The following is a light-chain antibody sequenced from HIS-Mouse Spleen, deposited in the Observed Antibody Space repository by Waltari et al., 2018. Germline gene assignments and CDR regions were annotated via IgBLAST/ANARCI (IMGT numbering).Light chain of an antibody. V-gene: IGLV2-18*01. CDR3: SLYTSSSTLV. CDR1: SSDVGSYNR. CDR2: AVS. J-gene: IGLJ2*01. Sequence: QSALTQPPSVSGSPGQSVTISCTGTSSDVGSYNRVSWYQQPPGTAPTLMIYAVSNRPSGVPDRFSGSKSGNTASLTISGLQAEDEADYYCSLYTSSSTLVFGGGTKLTVL.